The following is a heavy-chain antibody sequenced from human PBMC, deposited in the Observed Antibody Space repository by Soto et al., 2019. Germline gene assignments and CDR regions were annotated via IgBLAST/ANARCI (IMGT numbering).Heavy chain of an antibody. CDR1: GVSVSDYH. J-gene: IGHJ4*02. CDR2: IHYNGRT. CDR3: ARRYGASIDY. V-gene: IGHV4-59*02. D-gene: IGHD4-17*01. Sequence: SETLSLTCSVSGVSVSDYHWTWIRLTPKKELQWIGFIHYNGRTDSSPSLKSRVTISLDMSKNHVSLILSSVNTADSAVYYCARRYGASIDYWGQGTLVTVSS.